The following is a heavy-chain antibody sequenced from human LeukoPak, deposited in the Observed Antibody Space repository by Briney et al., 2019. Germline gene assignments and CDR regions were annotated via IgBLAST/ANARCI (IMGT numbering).Heavy chain of an antibody. Sequence: PGGSLRLSCAASGFTFSSYGMHWVRQAPGKGLECVALIRYDGSNKYYADSVKGRFTISRDNSKNTLYLQMNSLRAEDTAVYYCAKDQRGGQLWLFPTQDYWGQGTLVTVSS. D-gene: IGHD5-18*01. CDR1: GFTFSSYG. J-gene: IGHJ4*02. V-gene: IGHV3-30*02. CDR2: IRYDGSNK. CDR3: AKDQRGGQLWLFPTQDY.